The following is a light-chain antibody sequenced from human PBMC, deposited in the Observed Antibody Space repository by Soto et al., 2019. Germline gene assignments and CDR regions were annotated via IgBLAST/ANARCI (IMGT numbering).Light chain of an antibody. CDR1: QSVSSN. CDR3: QQYGSSGT. V-gene: IGKV3-20*01. J-gene: IGKJ1*01. Sequence: DTVLTQSPATLSVSPGERATLSCRASQSVSSNLAWYQQKPGQAPRLLIYGASNRATGIPDRFSGSGSGTDFTLTISRLEPEDFAVYYCQQYGSSGTFGQGTKVDIK. CDR2: GAS.